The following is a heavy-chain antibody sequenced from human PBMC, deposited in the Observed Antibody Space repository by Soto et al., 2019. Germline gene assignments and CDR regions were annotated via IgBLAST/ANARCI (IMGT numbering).Heavy chain of an antibody. V-gene: IGHV3-11*05. CDR3: ARGSGAADDYFDF. D-gene: IGHD6-13*01. J-gene: IGHJ4*02. CDR1: GFTFSDYY. CDR2: ISSSTSHT. Sequence: QVQLVESGGGLVKPGGSLRLSCAVSGFTFSDYYMTWIRQAPGKGLEWVSYISSSTSHTNYADSVKGRFTISRDNAKNSLFLQMNSLIVEDTAVYYCARGSGAADDYFDFWGQRTLVTVSS.